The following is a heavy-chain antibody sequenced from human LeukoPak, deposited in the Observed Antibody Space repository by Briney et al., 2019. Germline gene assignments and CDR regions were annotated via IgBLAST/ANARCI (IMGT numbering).Heavy chain of an antibody. V-gene: IGHV3-64D*06. D-gene: IGHD2-2*01. Sequence: PGGSLRLSCSASGFTFSNYAMHWVRQAPGKGLEYVSATSCNVGSTYYADSVKGIFTMSRENSKNTLYLQMSSLRAEDTAVYYCVKGRFCSTSCSANPFDIWGQGTMVTVSS. CDR2: TSCNVGST. CDR3: VKGRFCSTSCSANPFDI. J-gene: IGHJ3*02. CDR1: GFTFSNYA.